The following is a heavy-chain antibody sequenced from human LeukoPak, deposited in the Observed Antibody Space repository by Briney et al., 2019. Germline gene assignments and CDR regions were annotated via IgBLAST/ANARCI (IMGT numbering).Heavy chain of an antibody. J-gene: IGHJ5*02. D-gene: IGHD3-22*01. CDR1: GFTFSAYA. CDR2: ITGDGEST. Sequence: GGSLRLSCVASGFTFSAYAMSWVRQTPGKGLQWVTGITGDGESTYYIDSVKGRFTISRDNSKNTLYVQMNNLRAEDTALYYCAKRDHYDNSGYASLFDPWGQGTLVTVSS. V-gene: IGHV3-23*01. CDR3: AKRDHYDNSGYASLFDP.